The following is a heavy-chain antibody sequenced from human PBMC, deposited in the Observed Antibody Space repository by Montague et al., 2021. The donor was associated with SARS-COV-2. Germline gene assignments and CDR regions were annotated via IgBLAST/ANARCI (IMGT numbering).Heavy chain of an antibody. CDR2: VHHSEGT. J-gene: IGHJ4*02. CDR1: GYSISSGYY. CDR3: AGVDVLTMVRRMIRGGCYFDY. V-gene: IGHV4-38-2*02. D-gene: IGHD3-10*01. Sequence: SETLSLTCSVTGYSISSGYYWGWIRQSPGRGLGWIGTVHHSEGTYYNPXXQSRVTISVDPSKNQLSLKLISVTAADTAVYYCAGVDVLTMVRRMIRGGCYFDYWGQGTLVTVSS.